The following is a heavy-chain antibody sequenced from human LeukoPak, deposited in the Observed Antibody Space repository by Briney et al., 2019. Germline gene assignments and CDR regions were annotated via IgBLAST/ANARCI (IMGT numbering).Heavy chain of an antibody. Sequence: SETLSLTCTVSGGSISSGDYYWSWIRQPPGKGLEWIGYIYDSGSTYYNPSLKSRVTISVDTSKNQFSLKLTSVTAADTAVYYCARDSPLGVVKGWGQGTLVTVSS. CDR3: ARDSPLGVVKG. J-gene: IGHJ4*02. D-gene: IGHD4-23*01. CDR1: GGSISSGDYY. V-gene: IGHV4-30-4*01. CDR2: IYDSGST.